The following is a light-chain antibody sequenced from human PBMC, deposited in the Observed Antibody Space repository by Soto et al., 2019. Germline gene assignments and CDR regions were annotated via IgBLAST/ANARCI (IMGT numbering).Light chain of an antibody. CDR3: QQLNGYLELT. V-gene: IGKV1-9*01. Sequence: DIQLTQSPSFLSASVGDRVTITCRASPGISTYLAWYQQKLGKAPKLLIYDASTLQSGVPSRFSGSRSGTEFTLTISSLQPEDFATYYCQQLNGYLELTFGGGTKVDIK. CDR2: DAS. J-gene: IGKJ4*01. CDR1: PGISTY.